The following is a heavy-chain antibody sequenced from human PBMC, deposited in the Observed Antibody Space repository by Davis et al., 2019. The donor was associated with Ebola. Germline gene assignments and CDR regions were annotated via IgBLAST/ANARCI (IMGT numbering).Heavy chain of an antibody. D-gene: IGHD2-8*02. CDR3: ARSGLYWGNYYYGMDV. J-gene: IGHJ6*02. CDR2: IWYDGSNQ. V-gene: IGHV3-33*01. Sequence: GESLKISCEASGSIFSSYGMHWVRQAPGKGLEWVALIWYDGSNQFYADSVKGRFTISRDNAKNTVYLQMNRVRVEDTAVYYCARSGLYWGNYYYGMDVWGQGTTVTVSS. CDR1: GSIFSSYG.